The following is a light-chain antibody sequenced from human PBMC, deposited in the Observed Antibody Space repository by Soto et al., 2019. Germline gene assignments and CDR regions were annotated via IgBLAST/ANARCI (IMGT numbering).Light chain of an antibody. CDR2: QDN. V-gene: IGLV3-1*01. J-gene: IGLJ2*01. CDR3: QAWDSNTAV. CDR1: KLEDKS. Sequence: SYELTQPPSVSVSPGQTASITCSGDKLEDKSVCWYQQKPGQSPVVVIYQDNKRPSGIPERISGSTSGNTATLTISGTQAMDEADYYCQAWDSNTAVFGGGTKVTVL.